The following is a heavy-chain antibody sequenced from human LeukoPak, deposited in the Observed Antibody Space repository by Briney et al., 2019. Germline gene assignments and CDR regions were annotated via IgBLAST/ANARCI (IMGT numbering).Heavy chain of an antibody. D-gene: IGHD2-15*01. Sequence: SETLTLPCTVSGGSISSYNSSWIRQIAGQGIECTGRIYPTGRTNYNPSLKVRVTMSGDTSKNQFSLNLISVTAADTAVYYCARDRCPDFGGTSHCFDYWGQGALVTVSS. V-gene: IGHV4-4*07. J-gene: IGHJ4*02. CDR1: GGSISSYN. CDR2: IYPTGRT. CDR3: ARDRCPDFGGTSHCFDY.